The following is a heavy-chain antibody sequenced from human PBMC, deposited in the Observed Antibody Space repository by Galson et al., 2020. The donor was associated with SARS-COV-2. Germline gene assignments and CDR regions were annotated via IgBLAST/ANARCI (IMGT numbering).Heavy chain of an antibody. J-gene: IGHJ6*02. V-gene: IGHV3-53*01. Sequence: GGSLRLSCAASGFTVSSNYMSWVRQAPGKGLEWVSVIYSGGSTYYADSVKGRFTISRDNSKNTLYLQMNSLRAEDTAVYYCARDERFGELRANYYYYYGMDVWGQGTTVTVSS. D-gene: IGHD3-10*01. CDR3: ARDERFGELRANYYYYYGMDV. CDR2: IYSGGST. CDR1: GFTVSSNY.